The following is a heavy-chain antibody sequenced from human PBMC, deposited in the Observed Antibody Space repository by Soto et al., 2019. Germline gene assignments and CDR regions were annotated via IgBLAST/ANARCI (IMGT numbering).Heavy chain of an antibody. V-gene: IGHV1-8*01. CDR2: MNPNSGNT. D-gene: IGHD2-2*02. CDR3: ARVDIVVVPAAIKTYYYYYMDV. J-gene: IGHJ6*03. CDR1: GYTFTSYD. Sequence: ASVKVSCKASGYTFTSYDINWVRQATGQGLEWMGWMNPNSGNTGYAQKFQGRVTMTRNTSISTAYMELSSLRSEDTAVYYCARVDIVVVPAAIKTYYYYYMDVWGKGTTVTVSS.